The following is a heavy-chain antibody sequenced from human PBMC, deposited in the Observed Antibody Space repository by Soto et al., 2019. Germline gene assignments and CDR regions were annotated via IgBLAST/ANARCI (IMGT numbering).Heavy chain of an antibody. Sequence: GGSLRLSCAASGFTFSNYDMHWVRQAPGKGLEWVALMSYDGGNKYYADSVKGRFTISRDNSKNTLYLQMNGLRAEDTAVYYCAKHVRPRYYYDTTGYYRDYWGQGTLVTVSS. CDR2: MSYDGGNK. D-gene: IGHD3-22*01. CDR3: AKHVRPRYYYDTTGYYRDY. V-gene: IGHV3-30*18. CDR1: GFTFSNYD. J-gene: IGHJ4*02.